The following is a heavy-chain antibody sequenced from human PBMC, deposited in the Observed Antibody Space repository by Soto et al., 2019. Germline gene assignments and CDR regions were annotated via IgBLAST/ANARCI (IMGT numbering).Heavy chain of an antibody. CDR3: TTELLWFGEFAYYFDY. Sequence: EVQLVESGGGLVKPGGSLRLSCAASGFTFSNACMNWVRQAPGKGLEWVGRIKSKTDGGTTDYAAPVKGRFTISRDESKNTLYLQMNSLKTEDTAVYYCTTELLWFGEFAYYFDYWGQGTLVTVSS. CDR2: IKSKTDGGTT. CDR1: GFTFSNAC. V-gene: IGHV3-15*07. D-gene: IGHD3-10*01. J-gene: IGHJ4*02.